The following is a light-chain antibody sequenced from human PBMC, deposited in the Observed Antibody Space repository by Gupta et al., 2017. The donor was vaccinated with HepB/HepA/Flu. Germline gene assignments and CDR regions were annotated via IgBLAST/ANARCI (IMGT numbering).Light chain of an antibody. J-gene: IGKJ5*01. V-gene: IGKV1-16*02. Sequence: IQVTQSPSSLSASVGDTVTITCRASQGISNRFAWFQQKPGEAPKSLIYAASSVQSGVPSKFSGSGSGTDFTLTISRLQPEDFATYYCQQEHSEPYTFGQGTXLEIK. CDR1: QGISNR. CDR3: QQEHSEPYT. CDR2: AAS.